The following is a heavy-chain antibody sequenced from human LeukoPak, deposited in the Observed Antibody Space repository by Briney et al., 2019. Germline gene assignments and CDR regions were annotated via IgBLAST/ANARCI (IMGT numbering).Heavy chain of an antibody. CDR2: ISGSGGST. J-gene: IGHJ4*02. Sequence: GGSLRLSCAASGFTFSSYAMSWVRQAPGKGVEWVSAISGSGGSTYYADSVKGRFTISRDNSKNTLYLQMNSLRAEDTAVYYCAKALPKYGSGSYSDYWGQGTLVTVSS. CDR3: AKALPKYGSGSYSDY. D-gene: IGHD3-10*01. CDR1: GFTFSSYA. V-gene: IGHV3-23*01.